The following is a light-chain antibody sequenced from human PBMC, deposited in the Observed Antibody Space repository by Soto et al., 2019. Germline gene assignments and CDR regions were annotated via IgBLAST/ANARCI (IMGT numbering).Light chain of an antibody. J-gene: IGLJ3*02. CDR3: QTWGTGIRV. CDR2: LNSDGSH. Sequence: QAVVTQSPSASASLGASVNLTCTLSSGHSSYAIAWHQQQPEKGPRFLMMLNSDGSHNKGDGIPDRFSGSSSGTERYLTISSLQSEDEADYYCQTWGTGIRVFGGGTKVTVL. V-gene: IGLV4-69*01. CDR1: SGHSSYA.